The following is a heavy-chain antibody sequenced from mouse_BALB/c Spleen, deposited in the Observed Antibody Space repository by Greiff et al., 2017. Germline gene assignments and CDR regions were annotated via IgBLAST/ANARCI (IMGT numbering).Heavy chain of an antibody. CDR2: ISNGGGST. CDR1: GFTFSSYT. D-gene: IGHD4-1*01. CDR3: ARQTSGRLDY. V-gene: IGHV5-12-2*01. J-gene: IGHJ2*01. Sequence: VESGGGLVQPGGSLKLSCAASGFTFSSYTMSWVRQTPEKRLEWVAYISNGGGSTYYPDTVKGRFTISRDNAKNTLYLQMSSLKSEDTAMYYCARQTSGRLDYWGQGTTLTVSS.